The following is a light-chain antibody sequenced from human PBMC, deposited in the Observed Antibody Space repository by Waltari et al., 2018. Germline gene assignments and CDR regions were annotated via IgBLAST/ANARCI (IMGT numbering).Light chain of an antibody. J-gene: IGLJ1*01. Sequence: QSALTQPASVSGSPGQSITISCTGTSSDVGGYNYVSWYQQYPGKAPQLMICGVSYRRSGISNRVASSKSGNTATLTISGLQAEDEADYYCSSYTSTKTGVFGTGTKVTVL. CDR2: GVS. V-gene: IGLV2-14*01. CDR3: SSYTSTKTGV. CDR1: SSDVGGYNY.